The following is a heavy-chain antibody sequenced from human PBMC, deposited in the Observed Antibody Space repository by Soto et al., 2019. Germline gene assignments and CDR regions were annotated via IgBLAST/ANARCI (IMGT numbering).Heavy chain of an antibody. V-gene: IGHV3-23*01. J-gene: IGHJ6*02. D-gene: IGHD3-3*01. CDR2: ISGSGGST. Sequence: GGSLRLSCAASGFTFSSYAMSWVRQAPGKGLEWVSAISGSGGSTYYADSVKGRFTISRDNSKNTLYLQMNSLRAEDTAAYCCAKDQRLRFLMDVWGQGTTVTVSS. CDR3: AKDQRLRFLMDV. CDR1: GFTFSSYA.